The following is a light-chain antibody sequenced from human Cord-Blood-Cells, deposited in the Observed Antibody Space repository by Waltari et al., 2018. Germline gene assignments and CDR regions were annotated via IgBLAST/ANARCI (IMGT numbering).Light chain of an antibody. CDR2: DVS. CDR3: SSYTSSSTVV. Sequence: QSALTQPASVSGSPGQSITISCTGTSSDVGGYNYVSWYPQHPGKAPKLMIHDVSKRPSGVSNRFSGSKSGNTASLTISGLQAEDEADYYCSSYTSSSTVVFGGGTKLTVL. CDR1: SSDVGGYNY. V-gene: IGLV2-14*01. J-gene: IGLJ2*01.